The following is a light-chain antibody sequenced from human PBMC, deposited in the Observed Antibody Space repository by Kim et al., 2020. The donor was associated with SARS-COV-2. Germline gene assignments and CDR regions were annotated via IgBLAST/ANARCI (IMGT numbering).Light chain of an antibody. CDR2: DVT. Sequence: GQSITISCTGTSSDVAGYDAVSWYQQHPGKAPKLTLYDVTKRPSGISNRFSGSKSGNTASLTISGLQAEDEADYYCSSYTGTTTVKFGGGTKLTVL. J-gene: IGLJ2*01. CDR3: SSYTGTTTVK. CDR1: SSDVAGYDA. V-gene: IGLV2-14*04.